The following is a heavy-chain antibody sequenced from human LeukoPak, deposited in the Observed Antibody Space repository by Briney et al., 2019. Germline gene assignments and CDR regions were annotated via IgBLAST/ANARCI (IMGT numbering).Heavy chain of an antibody. V-gene: IGHV4-34*01. CDR1: GGSFSGYY. Sequence: SETLSLTCAVYGGSFSGYYWSWIRQPPGKGLEWIGEINHSGSTNYNPSLKSRVTISVDTSKNQFSLKLSSVTAADTAVYYCARFSIGSSGYYKSEDEDDAFDIWGQGTMVTVSS. D-gene: IGHD3-22*01. CDR2: INHSGST. CDR3: ARFSIGSSGYYKSEDEDDAFDI. J-gene: IGHJ3*02.